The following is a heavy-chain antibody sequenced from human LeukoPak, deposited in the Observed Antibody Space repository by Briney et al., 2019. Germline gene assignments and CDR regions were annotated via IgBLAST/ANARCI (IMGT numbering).Heavy chain of an antibody. Sequence: SETLSLTCAVYGGSFSGYYWSWIRQPPGKGLEWIGEINHSGSTNYNPSLKSRVTISVDTSKNQFSLKLSSVTAADTAVYYCARNLRQPAFDIWGQGTMVTVSS. J-gene: IGHJ3*02. CDR3: ARNLRQPAFDI. V-gene: IGHV4-34*01. CDR1: GGSFSGYY. CDR2: INHSGST.